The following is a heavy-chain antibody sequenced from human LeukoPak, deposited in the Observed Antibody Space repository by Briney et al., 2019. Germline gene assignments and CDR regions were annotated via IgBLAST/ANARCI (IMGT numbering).Heavy chain of an antibody. J-gene: IGHJ3*02. CDR1: GFTFSSYL. CDR2: INWNGGST. V-gene: IGHV3-20*04. D-gene: IGHD3-3*01. CDR3: ARGKTYYDFWSGYYAAFDI. Sequence: GGSLRLSCAASGFTFSSYLMSWVRQAPGKGLEWVSGINWNGGSTGYADSVKGRFTISRDNAKNSLYLQMNSLRAEDTALYYCARGKTYYDFWSGYYAAFDIWGQGTMVTVSS.